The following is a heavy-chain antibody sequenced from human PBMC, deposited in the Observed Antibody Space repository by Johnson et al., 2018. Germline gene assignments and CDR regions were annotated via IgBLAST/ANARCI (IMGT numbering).Heavy chain of an antibody. J-gene: IGHJ5*02. Sequence: QVQLQESGPGLVKPSETLSLTCNVSGGSISSYYWSWIRQSPGKGLEFIGYVYYTGTTDYNPSRRSRVSISVDTTKNQFSLKVKSVTAADTAVYYCARGLAVAGLWFDPWGQGTLVTVSS. CDR2: VYYTGTT. CDR1: GGSISSYY. D-gene: IGHD6-13*01. V-gene: IGHV4-59*01. CDR3: ARGLAVAGLWFDP.